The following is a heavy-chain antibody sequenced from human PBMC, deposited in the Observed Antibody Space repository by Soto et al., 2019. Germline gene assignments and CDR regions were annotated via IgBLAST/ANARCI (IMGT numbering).Heavy chain of an antibody. CDR1: GGSFSGYY. V-gene: IGHV4-34*01. J-gene: IGHJ6*02. CDR2: IYHSGST. Sequence: SETLSLTCAVYGGSFSGYYWCWVRQPPGKGLEWIGEIYHSGSTNYNPSLKSRVTISVDKSKNQFSLKLSSVTAADTAVYYCASCGGSCYRGPDVWGQGTTVTVSS. CDR3: ASCGGSCYRGPDV. D-gene: IGHD2-15*01.